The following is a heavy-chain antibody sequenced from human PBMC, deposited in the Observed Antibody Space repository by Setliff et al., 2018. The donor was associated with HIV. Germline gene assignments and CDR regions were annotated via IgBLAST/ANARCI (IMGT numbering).Heavy chain of an antibody. V-gene: IGHV4-39*07. CDR3: ARDKRASFDGLDV. CDR1: GGSIRSSNYY. CDR2: IHSNGGT. J-gene: IGHJ6*02. Sequence: SETLSLTCTVSGGSIRSSNYYWGWIRQPPGKGLEWIGSIHSNGGTNYNPSLKSRVTISVDTSKNQLSLRLSSVNSADTAVYYCARDKRASFDGLDVWGQGTTVTVSS.